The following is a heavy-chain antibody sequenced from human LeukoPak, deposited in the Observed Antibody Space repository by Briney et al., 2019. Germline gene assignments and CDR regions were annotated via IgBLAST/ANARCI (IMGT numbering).Heavy chain of an antibody. CDR3: ARASEKYYDFWSGYYLPPPNYFDY. J-gene: IGHJ4*02. Sequence: GGSLRLSCAASGFTFSSYWMHWVRQAPGKGLVWVSRINSDGSSTSYADSVKGRFTISRDNAKNSLYLQMNSLRAEDTAVYYCARASEKYYDFWSGYYLPPPNYFDYRGQGTLVTVSS. V-gene: IGHV3-74*01. CDR2: INSDGSST. CDR1: GFTFSSYW. D-gene: IGHD3-3*01.